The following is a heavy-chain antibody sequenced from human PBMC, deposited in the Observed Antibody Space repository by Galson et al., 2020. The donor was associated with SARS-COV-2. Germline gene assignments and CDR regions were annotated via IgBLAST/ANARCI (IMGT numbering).Heavy chain of an antibody. Sequence: SETLSLTCVVYGGSVSGYYWSWIRQPPGKGLEWIGEINHSGRTTFHPSLKSRVSLSVDTTNNQFSLNLISVTAADTAVYYCARGKILTDWFDPWGQGTLVTVSS. CDR3: ARGKILTDWFDP. CDR1: GGSVSGYY. D-gene: IGHD2-15*01. CDR2: INHSGRT. V-gene: IGHV4-34*01. J-gene: IGHJ5*02.